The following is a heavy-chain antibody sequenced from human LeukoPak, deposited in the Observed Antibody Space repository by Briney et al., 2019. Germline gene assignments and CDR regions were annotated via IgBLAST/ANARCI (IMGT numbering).Heavy chain of an antibody. CDR1: GGSFSGYY. CDR3: ARSTYYYGSGSYYSSSFDY. Sequence: SETLSLTCAVYGGSFSGYYWSWIRQPPGKGLEWIGEINHSGSTNYNPSPKSRVTISVDTSKNQFSLKLSSVTAADTAVYYCARSTYYYGSGSYYSSSFDYWGQGTLVTVSS. V-gene: IGHV4-34*01. CDR2: INHSGST. D-gene: IGHD3-10*01. J-gene: IGHJ4*02.